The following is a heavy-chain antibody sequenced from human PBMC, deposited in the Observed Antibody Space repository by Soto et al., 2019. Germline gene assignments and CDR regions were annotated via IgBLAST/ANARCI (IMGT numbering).Heavy chain of an antibody. D-gene: IGHD2-2*01. V-gene: IGHV3-23*01. CDR3: ARAPPAAIPYYFDY. Sequence: GSLRLSCAASGFTFRYNAMSWVRQAPGKGLEWVAVISGSGGSTYYADSVKGRFTISRDNSKNTLYLQMNSLRAEDTAVYYCARAPPAAIPYYFDYWGQGTLVTVSS. J-gene: IGHJ4*02. CDR2: ISGSGGST. CDR1: GFTFRYNA.